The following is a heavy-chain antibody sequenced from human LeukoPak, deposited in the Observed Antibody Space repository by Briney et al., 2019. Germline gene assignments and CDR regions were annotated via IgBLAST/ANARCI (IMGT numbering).Heavy chain of an antibody. Sequence: GGSLRLSCAASGFTFSSYWMHWVRQAPGKGLGWVLRIDSDGRSTNYADSVKGRFTISRDNAKNTLYLQMNSLRAEDTAVYYCARGCSSTSCYERNNWFDPWGQGTLVTVSS. CDR1: GFTFSSYW. J-gene: IGHJ5*02. V-gene: IGHV3-74*01. CDR2: IDSDGRST. D-gene: IGHD2-2*01. CDR3: ARGCSSTSCYERNNWFDP.